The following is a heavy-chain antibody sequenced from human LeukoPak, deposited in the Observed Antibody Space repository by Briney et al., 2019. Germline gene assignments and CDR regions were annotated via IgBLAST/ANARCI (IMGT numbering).Heavy chain of an antibody. Sequence: GGSLRLSCAASGFTFSSYAMSWVRQAPGKGLEWVSAISGSGGSTYYADSVKGRFTISRDNSKNTLYLQMNSLRAEDPAVYYCAKISEFWETCGGDCYADYWGQGALVTVSS. V-gene: IGHV3-23*01. D-gene: IGHD2-21*01. J-gene: IGHJ4*02. CDR2: ISGSGGST. CDR3: AKISEFWETCGGDCYADY. CDR1: GFTFSSYA.